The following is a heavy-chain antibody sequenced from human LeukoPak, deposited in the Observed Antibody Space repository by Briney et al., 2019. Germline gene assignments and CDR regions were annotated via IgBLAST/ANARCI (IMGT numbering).Heavy chain of an antibody. D-gene: IGHD2-2*02. J-gene: IGHJ6*02. CDR3: AKDGYCSSTSCYRFWSYYYYGMDV. Sequence: GGSLRLSCAASGFTFSSYGMHWVRQAPGKGLDWVAVISYDGSNKYYADSVKGRFTISRDNSKNTLYLQMSSLRAEDTAVYYCAKDGYCSSTSCYRFWSYYYYGMDVWGQGTTVTVSS. CDR1: GFTFSSYG. CDR2: ISYDGSNK. V-gene: IGHV3-30*18.